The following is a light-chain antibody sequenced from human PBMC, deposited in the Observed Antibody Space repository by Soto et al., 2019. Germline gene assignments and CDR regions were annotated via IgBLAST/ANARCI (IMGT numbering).Light chain of an antibody. Sequence: SYELTQPPSVSVAPGRTARITCGGGRVGTESVHWYQQKPGQAPVLVVYDDSNRPSGIPERFSGSNSANTATLTITRVAAGDEADYYCQLWDTISDRYVFGTGTKVTVL. V-gene: IGLV3-21*02. CDR2: DDS. CDR3: QLWDTISDRYV. J-gene: IGLJ1*01. CDR1: RVGTES.